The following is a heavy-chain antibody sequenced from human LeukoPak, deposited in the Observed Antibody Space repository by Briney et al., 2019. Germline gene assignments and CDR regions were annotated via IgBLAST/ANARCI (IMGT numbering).Heavy chain of an antibody. Sequence: SETLSLTCTVSGYSISSGYYWGWIRQPPGKGLEWIANIYHSGLIYYNPSLKSRVTISVDTSKNQFSLKLSSVTAADTAVYYCARAIQLDAFDIWGQGTMVTVSS. D-gene: IGHD5-18*01. CDR3: ARAIQLDAFDI. V-gene: IGHV4-38-2*02. CDR2: IYHSGLI. J-gene: IGHJ3*02. CDR1: GYSISSGYY.